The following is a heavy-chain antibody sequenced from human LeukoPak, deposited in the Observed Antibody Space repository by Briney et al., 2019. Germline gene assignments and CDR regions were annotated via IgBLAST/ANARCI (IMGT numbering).Heavy chain of an antibody. CDR3: ARGFLPEYSSSWYGGS. V-gene: IGHV3-7*01. D-gene: IGHD6-13*01. CDR1: GFTFSSYW. Sequence: GGSLRLSCAASGFTFSSYWMSWVRQAPGKGLEWVANIKQDGSEKHYVDSVKGRFTISRDNAKNSLYLQTNSLRAEDTAVYYCARGFLPEYSSSWYGGSRGQGILVTVSS. J-gene: IGHJ4*02. CDR2: IKQDGSEK.